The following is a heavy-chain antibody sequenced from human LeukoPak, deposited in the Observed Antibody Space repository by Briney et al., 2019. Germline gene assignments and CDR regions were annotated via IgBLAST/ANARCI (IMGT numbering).Heavy chain of an antibody. J-gene: IGHJ3*02. CDR3: AKDFRYCSGGSCFWDAFDI. V-gene: IGHV3-23*01. Sequence: ETLSLTCTVSGGSISSYYWSWVRQAPGKGLEWVSGISGRGDSADYADSVKGRFTISRDNSKNTLYLQMNGLRAEDTAVYYCAKDFRYCSGGSCFWDAFDIWGQGTMVTVSS. CDR1: GGSISSYY. D-gene: IGHD2-15*01. CDR2: ISGRGDSA.